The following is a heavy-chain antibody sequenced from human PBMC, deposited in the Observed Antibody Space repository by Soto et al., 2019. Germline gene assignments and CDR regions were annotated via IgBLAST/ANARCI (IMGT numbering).Heavy chain of an antibody. Sequence: QVQLQQWGAGLLKPSEPLSLTCAVYGGSFSDYYWTWIRQPPGKGLEWLGEINHSGSSHYNPSLKSRVTISVDTANNQFSLRLSSVTAADTGVYFCVRQPVSVAGKYHFYHYGLDVWGQGTTVTVSS. CDR1: GGSFSDYY. CDR2: INHSGSS. D-gene: IGHD6-19*01. V-gene: IGHV4-34*01. CDR3: VRQPVSVAGKYHFYHYGLDV. J-gene: IGHJ6*02.